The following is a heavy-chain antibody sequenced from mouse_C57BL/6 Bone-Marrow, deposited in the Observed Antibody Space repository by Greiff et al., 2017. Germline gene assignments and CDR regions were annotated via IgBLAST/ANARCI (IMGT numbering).Heavy chain of an antibody. CDR2: ISSGSSTI. J-gene: IGHJ1*03. CDR1: GFTFSDYG. Sequence: EVQVVESGGGLVKPGGSLKLSCAASGFTFSDYGMHWVRQAPEKGLEWVAYISSGSSTIYYADTVKGRFTISRDNAKNTLFLQMTSLRSEDTAMYYCARTYYYGSSLWYFDVWGTGTTVTVSS. D-gene: IGHD1-1*01. V-gene: IGHV5-17*01. CDR3: ARTYYYGSSLWYFDV.